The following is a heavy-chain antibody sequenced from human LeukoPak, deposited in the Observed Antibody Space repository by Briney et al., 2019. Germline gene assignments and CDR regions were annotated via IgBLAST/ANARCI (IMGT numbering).Heavy chain of an antibody. CDR2: ISGSGGST. CDR3: ATLSGYFHH. V-gene: IGHV3-23*01. Sequence: PGGSLRLSCAASGFTFSSSAMSWVRQAPGKGLEWVSTISGSGGSTYYADSVKGRFTISRDTSKNTLYLQMSSLRAEDTAIYYCATLSGYFHHWAREPWSPSPQ. D-gene: IGHD1-26*01. J-gene: IGHJ4*02. CDR1: GFTFSSSA.